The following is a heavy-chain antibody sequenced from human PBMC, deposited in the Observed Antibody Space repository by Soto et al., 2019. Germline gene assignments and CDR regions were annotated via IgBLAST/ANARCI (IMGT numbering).Heavy chain of an antibody. J-gene: IGHJ5*02. Sequence: PSETLSLTCTVSGCSIGSYYWSWIRQPPGKGLEWIGYIYYSGSTNYNPSLKSRVTISVDTSKNQFSLKLSSVTAADTAVYYCARAGTTMVRGVISGWFDPWGQGTLVTVS. CDR3: ARAGTTMVRGVISGWFDP. D-gene: IGHD3-10*01. CDR1: GCSIGSYY. V-gene: IGHV4-59*01. CDR2: IYYSGST.